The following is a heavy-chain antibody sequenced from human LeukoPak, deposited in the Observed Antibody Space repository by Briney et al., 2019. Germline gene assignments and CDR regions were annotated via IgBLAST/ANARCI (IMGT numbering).Heavy chain of an antibody. Sequence: PGGSLRLSCAASGFTFNNFEMNWLRQAPGRGLEGIEYVSGSGSEIHYGDSVKGRFTISRYNAKSSVYLQMDSLRAEDMALYYCATNVPSTSHFSSWGQGTLVTVSS. D-gene: IGHD2-2*01. V-gene: IGHV3-48*03. CDR2: VSGSGSEI. CDR1: GFTFNNFE. J-gene: IGHJ4*02. CDR3: ATNVPSTSHFSS.